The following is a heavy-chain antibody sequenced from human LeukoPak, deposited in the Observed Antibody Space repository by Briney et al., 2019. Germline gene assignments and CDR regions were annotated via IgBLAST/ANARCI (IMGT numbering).Heavy chain of an antibody. Sequence: SETLSLTCTVSGDSVSSGSYYWSWIRQPPGKGLEWIGYIYYSGSTNYNPSLKGRVTISVDTSKNQFSLKLSSVTAADTAVYYCARWGYDILTGYYIPDYWGQGTLVTVSS. D-gene: IGHD3-9*01. CDR2: IYYSGST. CDR3: ARWGYDILTGYYIPDY. J-gene: IGHJ4*02. V-gene: IGHV4-61*01. CDR1: GDSVSSGSYY.